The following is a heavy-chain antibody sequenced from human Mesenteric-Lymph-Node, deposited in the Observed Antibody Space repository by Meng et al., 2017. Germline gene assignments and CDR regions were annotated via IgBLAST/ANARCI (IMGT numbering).Heavy chain of an antibody. D-gene: IGHD2-15*01. V-gene: IGHV1-69*01. J-gene: IGHJ4*02. CDR1: GGTFSSYA. CDR2: IIPIFGTA. CDR3: ASKTCSGGSCQLDY. Sequence: GQRVQSGAEGTKPGSSVKVPCKASGGTFSSYAISWVRQAPGQVLEWMGGIIPIFGTANYAQKFQGRVTITADESTSTAYMELSSLRSEDTAVYYCASKTCSGGSCQLDYWGQGTLVTVSS.